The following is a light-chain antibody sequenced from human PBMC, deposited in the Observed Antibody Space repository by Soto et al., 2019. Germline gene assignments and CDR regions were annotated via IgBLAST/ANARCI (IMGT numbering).Light chain of an antibody. J-gene: IGKJ1*01. Sequence: PGESATLSCRASQTVSITYLTWYQQKPGQAPRLLIFGASKRATGIPDRFSGSGSGRDFTLTISGLEPEDFAVYYCQQYNSYWTFGQGTKVDIK. CDR1: QTVSITY. CDR3: QQYNSYWT. V-gene: IGKV3-20*01. CDR2: GAS.